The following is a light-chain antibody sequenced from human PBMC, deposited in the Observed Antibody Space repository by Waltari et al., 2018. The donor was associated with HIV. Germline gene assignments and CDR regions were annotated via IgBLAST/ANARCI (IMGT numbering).Light chain of an antibody. CDR1: SSNIGSHT. J-gene: IGLJ3*02. CDR3: AAWDDSLAWV. Sequence: QSVLTHPPPASGTPGQRDTISCSGSSSNIGSHTVDWYQQLPGTAPKLLIYSNNQRPSGVPDRFSGSKSGTSASLAISGLQSEDEADYYCAAWDDSLAWVFGGGTKLTVL. CDR2: SNN. V-gene: IGLV1-44*01.